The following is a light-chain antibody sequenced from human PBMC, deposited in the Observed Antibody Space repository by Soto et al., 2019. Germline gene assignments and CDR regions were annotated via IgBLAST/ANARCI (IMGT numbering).Light chain of an antibody. CDR1: RSNIGSNI. V-gene: IGLV1-44*01. CDR2: STN. CDR3: AAWDDSLNGPV. J-gene: IGLJ3*02. Sequence: QSVLTQPPSASGTPGQRVTISCSGGRSNIGSNIVNWYQQVTGTAPKLLIFSTNQRPSGVPARFSGSKSATSASLAISGLQSEDEANYYCAAWDDSLNGPVFGGGTKL.